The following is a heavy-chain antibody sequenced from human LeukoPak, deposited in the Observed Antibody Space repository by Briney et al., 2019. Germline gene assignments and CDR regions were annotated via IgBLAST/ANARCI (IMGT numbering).Heavy chain of an antibody. V-gene: IGHV4-59*01. CDR2: IYYSGST. CDR3: ARDLDGYNPN. CDR1: GGSISSYY. D-gene: IGHD5-24*01. Sequence: SETLSLTCTVSGGSISSYYWSWIRQPPGKGLEWIGYIYYSGSTNYNPSLKSRVTKSVDTSKNQFSLKLSSVTAADTAVYYCARDLDGYNPNWGQGTLVTVSS. J-gene: IGHJ4*02.